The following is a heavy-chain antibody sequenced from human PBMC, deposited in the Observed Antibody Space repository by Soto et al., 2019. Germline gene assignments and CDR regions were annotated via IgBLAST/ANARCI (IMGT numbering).Heavy chain of an antibody. D-gene: IGHD6-6*01. CDR2: IWHDGRNK. CDR1: GFTFSSYG. J-gene: IGHJ6*03. V-gene: IGHV3-33*01. Sequence: QVQLVESGGGVVQPGRSLRLSCAASGFTFSSYGMHWVRQAPGKGLEWVAVIWHDGRNKYYADSVKGRFTISRDNSKNTLYLQMNSLRAEDTAVYYCARVSEYSSSGGGSYYYMDVWGKGTTVTVSS. CDR3: ARVSEYSSSGGGSYYYMDV.